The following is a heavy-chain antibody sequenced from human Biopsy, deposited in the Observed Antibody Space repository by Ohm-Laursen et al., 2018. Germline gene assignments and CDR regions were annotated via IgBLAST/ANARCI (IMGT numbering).Heavy chain of an antibody. J-gene: IGHJ4*02. Sequence: SDTLSLTCAVSGYSISSDYRWGWVRQAPGKTLEWLGNIFKDGNTHYNPSLRSRLIISIDTSKNQFSLMMTSGIGADTAVYFCARVGSGWAPFDKWGPGTLVTVSS. V-gene: IGHV4-38-2*01. CDR1: GYSISSDYR. CDR2: IFKDGNT. D-gene: IGHD6-19*01. CDR3: ARVGSGWAPFDK.